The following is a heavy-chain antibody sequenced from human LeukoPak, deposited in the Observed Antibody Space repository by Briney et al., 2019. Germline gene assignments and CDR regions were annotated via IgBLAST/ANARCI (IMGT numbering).Heavy chain of an antibody. CDR2: ISSSSSYI. Sequence: GGSLRLPCAASGFTFSSYSMNWVRQAPGKGLEWVSSISSSSSYIYYADSVKGRFTISRDNAKNSLYLQMNSLRAEDTAVYYCARDGAGYDSYFDYWGQGTLVTVSS. D-gene: IGHD5-12*01. CDR3: ARDGAGYDSYFDY. J-gene: IGHJ4*02. CDR1: GFTFSSYS. V-gene: IGHV3-21*01.